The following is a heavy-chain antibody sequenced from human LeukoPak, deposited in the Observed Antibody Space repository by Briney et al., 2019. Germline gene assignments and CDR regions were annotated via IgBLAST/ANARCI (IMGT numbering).Heavy chain of an antibody. Sequence: PGGSLRLSCAASGFTFSSYGMHWVRQAPGKGLEWVAFIRYDGSNKYYADSVKGRFTISRDNSKNTLYLKMNSLRAEDTAVYYCAKDRVDCSSTSCLYYYYYMDVWGKGTTVTVSS. CDR3: AKDRVDCSSTSCLYYYYYMDV. D-gene: IGHD2-2*01. J-gene: IGHJ6*03. V-gene: IGHV3-30*02. CDR1: GFTFSSYG. CDR2: IRYDGSNK.